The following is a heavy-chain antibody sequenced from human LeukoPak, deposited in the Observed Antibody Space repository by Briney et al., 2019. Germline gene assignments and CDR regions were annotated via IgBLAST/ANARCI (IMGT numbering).Heavy chain of an antibody. D-gene: IGHD4-17*01. V-gene: IGHV3-30*02. CDR1: GFTFSSYG. J-gene: IGHJ4*02. CDR3: AKDLAGDGDYWGRLDYFDY. Sequence: GGSLRLSCAASGFTFSSYGMRWVRQAPGKGLEWVAFISCGGSSTYYADSVKGRFTISRDNSKNTLYLQMNSLRAEDTAVYYCAKDLAGDGDYWGRLDYFDYWGQGTLVTGSS. CDR2: ISCGGSST.